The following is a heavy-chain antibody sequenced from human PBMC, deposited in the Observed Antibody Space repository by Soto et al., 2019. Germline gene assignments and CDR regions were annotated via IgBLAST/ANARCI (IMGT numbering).Heavy chain of an antibody. D-gene: IGHD6-19*01. V-gene: IGHV3-7*01. Sequence: PGGSLRLSCAASGFSFSNYWMTWVRQAPGEGLQWVANIKQDGSDKYYVDSVKGRFTISRDNAENSLYLQTNSLRPEETDVYYCARSLGWRDGFDRCGEGTRVTVSS. CDR1: GFSFSNYW. CDR3: ARSLGWRDGFDR. J-gene: IGHJ3*02. CDR2: IKQDGSDK.